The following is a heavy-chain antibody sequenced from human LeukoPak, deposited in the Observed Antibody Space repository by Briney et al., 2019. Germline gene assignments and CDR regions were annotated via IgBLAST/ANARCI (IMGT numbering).Heavy chain of an antibody. Sequence: ASVKVSCKASGYTFTSYDINWVRQATGQGLEWMGWMNPNSGNTGYAQKFQGRVTITRNTSISTAYMELSRLRSDDTAVYYCARVRYCSGGSCYGLGYWGQGTLVTVSS. CDR3: ARVRYCSGGSCYGLGY. D-gene: IGHD2-15*01. V-gene: IGHV1-8*03. CDR2: MNPNSGNT. J-gene: IGHJ4*02. CDR1: GYTFTSYD.